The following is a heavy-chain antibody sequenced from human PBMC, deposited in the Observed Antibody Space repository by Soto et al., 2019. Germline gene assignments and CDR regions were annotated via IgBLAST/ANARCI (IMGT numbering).Heavy chain of an antibody. Sequence: TQSLTCSFSVGSISSVGYSWSWIRQPPGKGLEWIGFIYNSVSTYYNSSLKSRVTISVDRSKNHFFLNLTSVTAADTAVYYCATYRKFFQIWGQGTKVTVSS. CDR2: IYNSVST. J-gene: IGHJ3*02. V-gene: IGHV4-30-2*01. CDR1: VGSISSVGYS. CDR3: ATYRKFFQI.